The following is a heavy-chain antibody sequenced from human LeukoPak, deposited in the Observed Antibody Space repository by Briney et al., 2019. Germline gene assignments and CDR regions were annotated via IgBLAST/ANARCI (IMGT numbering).Heavy chain of an antibody. Sequence: ASVKVSCKASGYTFTSYGISWARQAPGQGLEWMGWINPNSGGTNYAQKFQGRVTMTRDTSISTAYMELSRLRSDDTAVYYCARDRPGYSSSEDFDYWGQGTLVTVSS. CDR2: INPNSGGT. CDR3: ARDRPGYSSSEDFDY. CDR1: GYTFTSYG. V-gene: IGHV1-2*02. D-gene: IGHD6-6*01. J-gene: IGHJ4*02.